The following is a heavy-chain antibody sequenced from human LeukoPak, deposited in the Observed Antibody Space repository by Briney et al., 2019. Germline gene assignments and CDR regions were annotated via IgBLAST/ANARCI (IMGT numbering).Heavy chain of an antibody. CDR1: GFTFSSYA. J-gene: IGHJ4*02. D-gene: IGHD6-19*01. CDR2: ISGSGGST. V-gene: IGHV3-23*01. Sequence: AGGSLRLSCAASGFTFSSYAMSWVRQAPGKGLEWVSAISGSGGSTYYADSVKGRFTISRDNSKNTPYLQMNSLRAEDTAVYYCASRHSSGWYGSVGFRNWGQGTLVTVSS. CDR3: ASRHSSGWYGSVGFRN.